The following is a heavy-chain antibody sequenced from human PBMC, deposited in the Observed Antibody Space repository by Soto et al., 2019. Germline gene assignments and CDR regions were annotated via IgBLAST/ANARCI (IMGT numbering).Heavy chain of an antibody. J-gene: IGHJ2*01. Sequence: QVQLVESGGGVVQPGRSPRLSCAASGFTFSSYAMHWVRQAPGKGLEWVAVISYDGSNKYYADSVKGRFTISRDNSKNTLYLQMNSLRAEDTAVYYCARDGGTIYSSRISGWYFDLWGRGTLVTVSS. CDR1: GFTFSSYA. CDR3: ARDGGTIYSSRISGWYFDL. V-gene: IGHV3-30-3*01. CDR2: ISYDGSNK. D-gene: IGHD6-13*01.